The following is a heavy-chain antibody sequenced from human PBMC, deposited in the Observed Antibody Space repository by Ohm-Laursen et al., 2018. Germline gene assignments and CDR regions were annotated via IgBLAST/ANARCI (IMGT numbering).Heavy chain of an antibody. CDR3: ARDYGDYPGYFQH. D-gene: IGHD4-17*01. Sequence: GTLSLTWAVSGGSISSYYWGWIRQPPGKGLEWIGYIYYSGSTNYNPSLKSRVTISVDTSKNQFSLKLSSVTAADTAVYYCARDYGDYPGYFQHWGQGTLVTVSS. V-gene: IGHV4-59*01. CDR1: GGSISSYY. J-gene: IGHJ1*01. CDR2: IYYSGST.